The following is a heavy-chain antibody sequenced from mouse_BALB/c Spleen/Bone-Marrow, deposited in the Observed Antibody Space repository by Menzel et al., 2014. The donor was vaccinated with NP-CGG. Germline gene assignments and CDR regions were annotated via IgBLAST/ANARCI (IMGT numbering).Heavy chain of an antibody. J-gene: IGHJ4*01. V-gene: IGHV14-3*02. Sequence: EVQLQQSGAELVKPGASVKLSCTASGFNIKDTYMHWVKQRPEQGLGWIGRIDPANGNTKYDPKFQGKATITADTSSNTACLQLSSLTSEDTAVYYCARVYPNAMDYWGQGTSVTVSS. CDR2: IDPANGNT. CDR1: GFNIKDTY. CDR3: ARVYPNAMDY. D-gene: IGHD2-1*01.